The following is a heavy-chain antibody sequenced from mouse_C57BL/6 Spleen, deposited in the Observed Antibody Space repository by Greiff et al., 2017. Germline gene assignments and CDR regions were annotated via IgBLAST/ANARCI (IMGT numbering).Heavy chain of an antibody. V-gene: IGHV5-17*01. CDR2: ISSGSSTI. J-gene: IGHJ2*01. CDR1: GFTFSDYG. Sequence: EVQLVESGGGLVKPGGSLKLSCAASGFTFSDYGMHWVRQAPEKGLEWVAYISSGSSTIYYADTVKGRFTISRDNAKNTLFLQMTILRSEDTAMYYCARNVRGYFDYWGQGTTLTVSS. CDR3: ARNVRGYFDY.